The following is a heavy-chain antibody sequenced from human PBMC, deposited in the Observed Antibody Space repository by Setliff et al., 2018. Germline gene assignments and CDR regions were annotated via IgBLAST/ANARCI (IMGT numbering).Heavy chain of an antibody. Sequence: ASVKVSCKASGYTFSANAIHWVRQAPGQRLEWMGFIYTDNGNTKYSKNFQDRVAITRDTSASTAYMVLSSLTSEDTAVYFCARGSRGFDYWGQGALVTVSS. V-gene: IGHV1-3*04. CDR3: ARGSRGFDY. CDR2: IYTDNGNT. CDR1: GYTFSANA. J-gene: IGHJ4*02.